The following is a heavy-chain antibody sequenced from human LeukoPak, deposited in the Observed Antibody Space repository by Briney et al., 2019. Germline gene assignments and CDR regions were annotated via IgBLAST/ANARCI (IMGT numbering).Heavy chain of an antibody. Sequence: PGRSLRLSCAASGFTFSSYAVHWVRQAPGRGLEWVAVISYDGSNKYYADSVKGRFSISRDNSKNTLYLQMNSLRVEDTAVYYCARRYDGFYYWGQGTLVTVSS. CDR1: GFTFSSYA. V-gene: IGHV3-30-3*01. D-gene: IGHD3-3*01. CDR2: ISYDGSNK. J-gene: IGHJ4*02. CDR3: ARRYDGFYY.